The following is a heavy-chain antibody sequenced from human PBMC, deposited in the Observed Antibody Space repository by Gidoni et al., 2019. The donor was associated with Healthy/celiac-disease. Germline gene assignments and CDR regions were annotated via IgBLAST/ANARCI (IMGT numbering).Heavy chain of an antibody. Sequence: QVQLVESGGGVVQPGWSLTLSRVASRSTFSSYAMHWGRQAPGKGLAGVAVISYGGSNKYYADAVESRFTITRNNSKNTLYLQINSLRAEDTAVYYCASRGVVEMATILDDWGQGTLVTVSS. CDR1: RSTFSSYA. D-gene: IGHD5-12*01. CDR3: ASRGVVEMATILDD. J-gene: IGHJ4*01. V-gene: IGHV3-30-3*02. CDR2: ISYGGSNK.